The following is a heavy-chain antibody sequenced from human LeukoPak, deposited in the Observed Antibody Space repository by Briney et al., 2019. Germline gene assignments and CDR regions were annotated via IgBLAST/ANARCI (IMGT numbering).Heavy chain of an antibody. D-gene: IGHD1-26*01. J-gene: IGHJ4*02. Sequence: ASVKVSCKASGYTFTGYYMHWVRQAPGQGLEWMGWINTNTGNPTYAQGFTGRFVFSLDTSVSTAYLQISSLKDENTAVYYCARASRVGATKGIDYWGQGTLVTVSS. CDR1: GYTFTGYY. CDR3: ARASRVGATKGIDY. V-gene: IGHV7-4-1*02. CDR2: INTNTGNP.